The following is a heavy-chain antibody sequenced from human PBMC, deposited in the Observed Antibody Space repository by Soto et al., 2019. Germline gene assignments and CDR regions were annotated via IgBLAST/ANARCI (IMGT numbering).Heavy chain of an antibody. CDR1: VFPFGANA. CDR3: ATEMGASRGPFDN. J-gene: IGHJ4*02. D-gene: IGHD3-10*01. CDR2: LSNTGIRT. V-gene: IGHV3-23*01. Sequence: GGSLRLSCVISVFPFGANAMSWVRQAPGKGLEWVSGLSNTGIRTYYADSVKGRFTISRDNSENTVYLQMNSLRVEDTAVYYCATEMGASRGPFDNWGQGSMVTV.